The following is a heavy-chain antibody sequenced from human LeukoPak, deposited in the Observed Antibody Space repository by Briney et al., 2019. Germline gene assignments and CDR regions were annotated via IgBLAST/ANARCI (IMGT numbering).Heavy chain of an antibody. D-gene: IGHD3-22*01. V-gene: IGHV4-59*08. CDR3: ARHESITMIVVVIPSGAFDI. CDR1: GGSFSGYY. J-gene: IGHJ3*02. Sequence: SETLSLTCAVYGGSFSGYYWSWIRQPPGKGLEWIGYIYYSGSTNYNPSLKSRVTISVDTSKNQFSLKLSSVTAADTAVYYCARHESITMIVVVIPSGAFDIWGQGTMVTVSS. CDR2: IYYSGST.